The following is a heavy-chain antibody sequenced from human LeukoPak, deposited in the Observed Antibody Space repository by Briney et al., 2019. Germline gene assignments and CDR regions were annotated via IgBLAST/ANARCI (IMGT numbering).Heavy chain of an antibody. CDR1: GFTFSSYG. D-gene: IGHD4-17*01. CDR2: ISYDGSNK. J-gene: IGHJ6*02. CDR3: AKDGAPEVTTMFFYYGMDV. Sequence: GGSLRLSSAASGFTFSSYGMHWVRQAPGKGLEWVAVISYDGSNKYYADSVKGRFTISRDNSKNTLYLQMNSLRAEDTAVYYCAKDGAPEVTTMFFYYGMDVWGQGTTVTVSS. V-gene: IGHV3-30*18.